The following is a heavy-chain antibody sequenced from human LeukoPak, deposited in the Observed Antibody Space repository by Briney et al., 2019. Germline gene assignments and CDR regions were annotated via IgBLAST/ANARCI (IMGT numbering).Heavy chain of an antibody. J-gene: IGHJ6*03. V-gene: IGHV1-69*13. CDR2: IIPIFGTA. Sequence: GASVKVSCKASGGTFSSYAISWVRQAPGQGLEWMGGIIPIFGTANYAQKFQGRVTITADESTSTAYMGLSSLRSEDTAVYYCASGGYSYDHYYYYYMDVWGKGTTVTVSS. CDR1: GGTFSSYA. D-gene: IGHD5-18*01. CDR3: ASGGYSYDHYYYYYMDV.